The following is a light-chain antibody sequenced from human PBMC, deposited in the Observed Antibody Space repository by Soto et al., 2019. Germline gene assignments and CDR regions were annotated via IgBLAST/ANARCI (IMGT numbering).Light chain of an antibody. Sequence: DIQMTQSPPTLSASVGDRVTITCRASQSIRHYLAWYQQMPGKAPKLLIYGSSTLQSGVTSRFSGSGSGTEFTLTISSLQPDDFGTYFCQHHNSYSQTFGHGTKVEIK. V-gene: IGKV1-5*01. CDR1: QSIRHY. CDR3: QHHNSYSQT. CDR2: GSS. J-gene: IGKJ1*01.